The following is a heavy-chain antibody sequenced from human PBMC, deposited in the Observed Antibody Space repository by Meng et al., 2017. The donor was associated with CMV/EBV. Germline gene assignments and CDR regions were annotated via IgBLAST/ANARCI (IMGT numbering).Heavy chain of an antibody. V-gene: IGHV1-46*01. D-gene: IGHD1-1*01. CDR1: GYTFTSYY. J-gene: IGHJ4*02. Sequence: ASVKVSCKASGYTFTSYYMHWVRQAPGQGLEWMGIINPSGGSTSYAQKFQGRVTMTRDTSTSTVYMELNSLRAEDTAVYYCANFNWNGPDWGQGTLVTVSS. CDR3: ANFNWNGPD. CDR2: INPSGGST.